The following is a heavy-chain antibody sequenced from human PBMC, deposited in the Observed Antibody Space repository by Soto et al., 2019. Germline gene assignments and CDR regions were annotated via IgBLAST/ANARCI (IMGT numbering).Heavy chain of an antibody. CDR3: ARASPYGDYALDY. V-gene: IGHV4-59*01. Sequence: SETLSLTCTVSGGSISSYYWIWIRQPPGKGLEWIGYISYSGSTNYNPSRKSRPTISVDTSKNQFSLKLRSVTAADTAVYYCARASPYGDYALDYWGQGALVTVS. CDR1: GGSISSYY. CDR2: ISYSGST. J-gene: IGHJ4*02. D-gene: IGHD4-17*01.